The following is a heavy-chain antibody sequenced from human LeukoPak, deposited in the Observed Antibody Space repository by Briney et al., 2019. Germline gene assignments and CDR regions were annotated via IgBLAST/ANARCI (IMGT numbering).Heavy chain of an antibody. Sequence: AGSLRLSCAASGFTFSSYSMNWVRQAQGTGLEWVSSISSSSSYIYYADSVKGRFTISRDNAKNSLYLQMSSLRAEDTAVYYCARDSSGYDSAGFDYWGQGTLVTVSS. CDR3: ARDSSGYDSAGFDY. CDR2: ISSSSSYI. V-gene: IGHV3-21*01. CDR1: GFTFSSYS. J-gene: IGHJ4*02. D-gene: IGHD3-22*01.